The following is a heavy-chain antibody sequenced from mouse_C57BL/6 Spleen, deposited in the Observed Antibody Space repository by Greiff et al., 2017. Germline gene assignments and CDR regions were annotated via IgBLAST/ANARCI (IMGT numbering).Heavy chain of an antibody. CDR1: GYTFTSYW. CDR3: ARKGSNSFDY. J-gene: IGHJ2*01. D-gene: IGHD2-5*01. CDR2: IDPSDSET. Sequence: QVQLQQPGAELVRPGSSVKLSCKASGYTFTSYWLHWVKQRPIQGLEWIGNIDPSDSETHYNQKFKDKATLTVDKSSSTAYMQLSSLTSEDSAVYYCARKGSNSFDYWGQGTTLTVSS. V-gene: IGHV1-52*01.